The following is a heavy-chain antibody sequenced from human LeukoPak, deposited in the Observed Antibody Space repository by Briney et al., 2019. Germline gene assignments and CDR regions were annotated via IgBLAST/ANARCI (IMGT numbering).Heavy chain of an antibody. J-gene: IGHJ5*02. CDR1: GGSISSYY. Sequence: PSETLSLTCTVSGGSISSYYWSWIRQPPGKGLEWIGYIYYSGSTNYNPSLKSRVTISVDTSKNQFSLKLSSVTAADTAVYYCARLFSMEAVGPWGQGTLVTVSS. D-gene: IGHD2-15*01. CDR2: IYYSGST. CDR3: ARLFSMEAVGP. V-gene: IGHV4-59*08.